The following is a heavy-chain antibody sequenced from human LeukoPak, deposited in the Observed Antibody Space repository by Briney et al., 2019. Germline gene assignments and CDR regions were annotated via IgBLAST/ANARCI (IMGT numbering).Heavy chain of an antibody. J-gene: IGHJ4*02. CDR1: GITLSDFW. V-gene: IGHV3-23*01. CDR3: ARARLPEYSSSWYLDY. D-gene: IGHD6-13*01. CDR2: ISGSGGST. Sequence: PGGSLRLSCAASGITLSDFWFSWVRQAPGKGLEWVSAISGSGGSTYYADSVKGRFTISRDNSKNTLYLQMNSLRAEDTAVYYCARARLPEYSSSWYLDYWGQGTLVTVSS.